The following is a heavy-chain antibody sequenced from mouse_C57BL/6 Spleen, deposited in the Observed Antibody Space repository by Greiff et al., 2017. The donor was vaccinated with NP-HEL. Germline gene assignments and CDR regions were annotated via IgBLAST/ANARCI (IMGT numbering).Heavy chain of an antibody. CDR1: GFSFNTYA. D-gene: IGHD2-3*01. Sequence: EVQLVESGGGLVQPKGSLKLSCAASGFSFNTYAMNWVRQAPGKGLEWVARIRSKSNNYATYYADSVKDRFTISRDDSESMLYLQMNNLKTEDTAMYYCVRVYDGYYLWAMDYWGQGTSVTVSS. J-gene: IGHJ4*01. V-gene: IGHV10-1*01. CDR3: VRVYDGYYLWAMDY. CDR2: IRSKSNNYAT.